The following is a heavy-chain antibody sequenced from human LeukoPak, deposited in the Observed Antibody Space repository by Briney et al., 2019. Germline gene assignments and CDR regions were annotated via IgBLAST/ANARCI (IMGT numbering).Heavy chain of an antibody. D-gene: IGHD4-17*01. J-gene: IGHJ4*02. CDR1: GGSLSSGDYC. V-gene: IGHV4-30-4*01. Sequence: PSETLSLTCTVSGGSLSSGDYCWGWVRQPPGTGLEWLGYIYYSGSTYYNPSLKSRVTISVDTSKNQFSLKLSSVTAADTAVYYCDRCTTTVTTWFDYWGQGTLVTVSS. CDR2: IYYSGST. CDR3: DRCTTTVTTWFDY.